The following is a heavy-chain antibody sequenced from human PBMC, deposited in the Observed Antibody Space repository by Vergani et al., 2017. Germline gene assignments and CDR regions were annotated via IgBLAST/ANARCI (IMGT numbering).Heavy chain of an antibody. CDR1: GFTFSTYD. J-gene: IGHJ6*02. CDR3: ARAPGGNYYDSSGYYYYYGMDV. D-gene: IGHD3-22*01. Sequence: EVQLVESGGGLVQPGGSLRLSCAASGFTFSTYDMHWVRQATGKGLEWVSAIGTAGDTYYPGSVKGRFTISRENAKNSLYLQMNSLRAEDTAVYYCARAPGGNYYDSSGYYYYYGMDVWGQGTTVTVSS. CDR2: IGTAGDT. V-gene: IGHV3-13*01.